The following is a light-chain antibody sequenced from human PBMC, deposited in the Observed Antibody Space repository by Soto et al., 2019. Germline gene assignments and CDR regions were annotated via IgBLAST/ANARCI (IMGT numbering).Light chain of an antibody. CDR1: QGIRND. CDR3: QHSYSNFPIT. V-gene: IGKV1-6*01. Sequence: AIQMTQSPSSLSASVGDRVTITCRASQGIRNDLGWYQQKPGKAPKLLIYAASSLQSGVPSRFSGSGSGTDFTLTISSLQPEDFATYFCQHSYSNFPITFGQGTRLEIK. CDR2: AAS. J-gene: IGKJ5*01.